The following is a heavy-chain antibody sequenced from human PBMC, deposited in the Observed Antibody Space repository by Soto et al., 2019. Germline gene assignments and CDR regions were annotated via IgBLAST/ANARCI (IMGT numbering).Heavy chain of an antibody. J-gene: IGHJ4*02. CDR1: GGSISSSNW. V-gene: IGHV4-4*02. Sequence: LSETLSLTCAVSGGSISSSNWWSWVRQPPGKGLEWIGEIYHSGSTNYNPSLKSRVTISVDKSKNQFSLKLSSVTAADTAVYYCASRGYSYGWYYFDYWGQGTLVTVSS. CDR2: IYHSGST. CDR3: ASRGYSYGWYYFDY. D-gene: IGHD5-18*01.